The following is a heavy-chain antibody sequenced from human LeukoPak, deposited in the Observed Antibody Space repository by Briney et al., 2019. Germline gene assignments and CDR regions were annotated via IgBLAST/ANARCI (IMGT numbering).Heavy chain of an antibody. CDR2: INHSGST. V-gene: IGHV4-39*07. J-gene: IGHJ4*02. CDR1: GGSISSSSYY. D-gene: IGHD3-3*01. Sequence: PSETLSLTCTVSGGSISSSSYYWSWIRQPPGKGLEWIGEINHSGSTNYNPSLKSRVTISVDTSKNQFSLKLSSVTAADTAVYYCARGRGYYDFWSGYYASKYFDYWGQGTLVTVSS. CDR3: ARGRGYYDFWSGYYASKYFDY.